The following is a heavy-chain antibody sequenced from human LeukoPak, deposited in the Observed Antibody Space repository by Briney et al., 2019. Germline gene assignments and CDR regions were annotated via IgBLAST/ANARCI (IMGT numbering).Heavy chain of an antibody. CDR2: IIPIFGTA. Sequence: GASVKVSCKASGGTFSSYAISWVRQAPGQGRERMGGIIPIFGTANYAQKFQGRVTITADESTSTAYMELSSLRSEDTAVYYCARGGGGGDPSYYMDVWGKGTTVTVSS. J-gene: IGHJ6*03. V-gene: IGHV1-69*13. CDR1: GGTFSSYA. CDR3: ARGGGGGDPSYYMDV. D-gene: IGHD4-17*01.